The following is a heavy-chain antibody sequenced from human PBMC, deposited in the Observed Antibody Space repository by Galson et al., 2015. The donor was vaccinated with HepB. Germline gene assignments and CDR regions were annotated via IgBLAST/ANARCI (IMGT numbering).Heavy chain of an antibody. D-gene: IGHD6-19*01. J-gene: IGHJ4*02. CDR1: GFTFTSYS. CDR2: ISYDGNIK. CDR3: ARHYFSAWPDTPLDY. V-gene: IGHV3-30-3*01. Sequence: SLRLSCAASGFTFTSYSMHWVRQAPGKGLDWVAVISYDGNIKYYADSVKGRFTISRDNSKDTLYLQMNSLRAEDTAVYYCARHYFSAWPDTPLDYWGQGTLVTVSS.